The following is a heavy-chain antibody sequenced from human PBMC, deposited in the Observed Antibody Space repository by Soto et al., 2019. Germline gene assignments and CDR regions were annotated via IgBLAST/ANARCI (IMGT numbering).Heavy chain of an antibody. D-gene: IGHD2-2*01. Sequence: EVQLLESGGDLIQPGWSLRLSCEASGFTFFRYGMNWVRQAPGKGLEWVSAIVGLGTTAYYADSVKGRFTTSRDNSKNPLYLQMNLLRIEDTAVYYCARGGTKGDNPLDYWGPGTLVTVSS. CDR2: IVGLGTTA. J-gene: IGHJ4*02. CDR1: GFTFFRYG. V-gene: IGHV3-23*01. CDR3: ARGGTKGDNPLDY.